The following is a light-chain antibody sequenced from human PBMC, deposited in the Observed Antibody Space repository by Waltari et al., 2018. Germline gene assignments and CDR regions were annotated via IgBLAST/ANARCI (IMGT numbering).Light chain of an antibody. CDR3: QQYGSSWYT. CDR1: PSVSSNY. J-gene: IGKJ2*01. V-gene: IGKV3-20*01. CDR2: DAS. Sequence: ENVLTQSPGTLSLSPGESATLSCRASPSVSSNYLAWYQQKPGQAPRLLIYDASSRATGIPDRFSGSGSGKDFTLTISRLEPEDFAVYYCQQYGSSWYTFGQGTKLQIK.